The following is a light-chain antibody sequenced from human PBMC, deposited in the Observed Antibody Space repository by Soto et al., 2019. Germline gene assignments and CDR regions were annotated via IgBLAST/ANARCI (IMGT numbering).Light chain of an antibody. CDR2: AAS. J-gene: IGKJ1*01. CDR1: QNINNW. CDR3: QQYNKYSWT. V-gene: IGKV1-5*03. Sequence: DIQMTQSPSTLSASVGDRVTITCQASQNINNWLAWYQQKPGTAPKLLIYAASNLESGVSSRFGGSGSGTEFTFTISSLQPEDFATYYCQQYNKYSWTFGQGTKVDIK.